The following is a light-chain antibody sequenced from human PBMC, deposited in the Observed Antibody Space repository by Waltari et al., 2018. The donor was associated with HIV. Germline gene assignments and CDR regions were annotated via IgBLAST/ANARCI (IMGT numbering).Light chain of an antibody. V-gene: IGKV3-20*01. CDR1: QSVSSTY. Sequence: EIVLTQSPDTLSLSPGERATLSCRASQSVSSTYLAWYQQKPGQAPRLLILGASRRATGIPDRFSGSGSGTDFTLTISRLEPEDFAVYYCQQYGNTPRITFGQGTRLEIK. CDR3: QQYGNTPRIT. CDR2: GAS. J-gene: IGKJ5*01.